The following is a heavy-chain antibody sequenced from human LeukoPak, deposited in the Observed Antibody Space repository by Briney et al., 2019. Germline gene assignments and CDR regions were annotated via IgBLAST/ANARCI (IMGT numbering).Heavy chain of an antibody. CDR2: IYYSGST. CDR3: ARQPRILYSNPFDY. CDR1: GGSISSSSYY. D-gene: IGHD4-11*01. Sequence: SETLSLTCTVSGGSISSSSYYWGWIRQPPGKGLEWIGSIYYSGSTYYNPSLKSRVTISVDTSKNQFSLKLSSVTAADTAVYYCARQPRILYSNPFDYWGQGTLVTVSS. V-gene: IGHV4-39*01. J-gene: IGHJ4*02.